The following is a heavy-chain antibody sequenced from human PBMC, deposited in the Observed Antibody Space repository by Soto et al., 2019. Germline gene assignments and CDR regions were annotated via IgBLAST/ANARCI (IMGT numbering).Heavy chain of an antibody. CDR2: VYDNGRP. Sequence: PSETLSLTCTISGGSISVYYWSWIRQSPRQGLEWIGYVYDNGRPYYNPSLQSRVTISVDTSKNQFSLKLSSVTAADTAVYYCARGMYYFDSWGQGTLVTVSS. CDR3: ARGMYYFDS. CDR1: GGSISVYY. J-gene: IGHJ4*02. V-gene: IGHV4-59*08.